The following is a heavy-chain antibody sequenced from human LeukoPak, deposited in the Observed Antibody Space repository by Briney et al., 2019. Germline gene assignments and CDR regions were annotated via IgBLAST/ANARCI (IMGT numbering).Heavy chain of an antibody. CDR1: GGSISSGSYY. Sequence: SETLSLTCTVSGGSISSGSYYWSWIRQPAGKGLEWIGRIYTSGSTNYNPSLKSRVTISVVTSKNQFSLKLSSVTAADTAVYYCARDAQGYYFDYWGQGTLVTVSS. J-gene: IGHJ4*02. CDR3: ARDAQGYYFDY. V-gene: IGHV4-61*02. CDR2: IYTSGST.